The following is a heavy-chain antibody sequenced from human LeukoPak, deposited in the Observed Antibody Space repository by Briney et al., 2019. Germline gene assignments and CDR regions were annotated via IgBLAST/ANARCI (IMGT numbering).Heavy chain of an antibody. CDR3: ARDATLLLLGATPHYFDY. J-gene: IGHJ4*02. Sequence: GGSLRLSCAASGFMFSSYWMHWVRQVPGKGVEWVSRVRGDGGTTTYADSVKGRFTISRDNSKNTLYLQMNSLRAEDTAVYYCARDATLLLLGATPHYFDYWGQGTLVTVSS. D-gene: IGHD1-26*01. V-gene: IGHV3-74*01. CDR1: GFMFSSYW. CDR2: VRGDGGTT.